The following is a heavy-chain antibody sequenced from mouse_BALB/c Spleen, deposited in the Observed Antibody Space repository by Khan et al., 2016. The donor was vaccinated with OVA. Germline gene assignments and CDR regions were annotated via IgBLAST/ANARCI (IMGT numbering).Heavy chain of an antibody. V-gene: IGHV5-17*02. CDR2: ISSGSSTI. J-gene: IGHJ1*01. Sequence: EVELVESGGGLVQPGGSRKLSCAASGFTFSNFGMHWVRQAPKKGLEWVAYISSGSSTIYYVDTVKGRFTISRDNPKNTLFLQMTSLRSEDTAMYYGARSGGNFHWYFDVWGAGTSVTVSS. CDR1: GFTFSNFG. D-gene: IGHD2-1*01. CDR3: ARSGGNFHWYFDV.